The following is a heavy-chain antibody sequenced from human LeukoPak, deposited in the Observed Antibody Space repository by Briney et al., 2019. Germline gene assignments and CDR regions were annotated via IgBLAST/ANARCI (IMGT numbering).Heavy chain of an antibody. CDR2: IIPIFGTA. J-gene: IGHJ4*02. CDR1: GGTFSSYA. V-gene: IGHV1-69*13. Sequence: ASVKVSCKASGGTFSSYAISWVRQAPGQGLEWMGGIIPIFGTANYAQKFQGRVTITADESTSTAYMELTSLRSEDTAVYYCARAAFSSGSYYVGMVYFDYWGQGTLVTVSS. D-gene: IGHD3-10*01. CDR3: ARAAFSSGSYYVGMVYFDY.